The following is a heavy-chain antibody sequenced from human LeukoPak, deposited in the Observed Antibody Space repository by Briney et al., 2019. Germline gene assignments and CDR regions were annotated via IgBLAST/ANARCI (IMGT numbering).Heavy chain of an antibody. CDR2: ISGAGGST. D-gene: IGHD1-1*01. V-gene: IGHV3-23*01. Sequence: GGSLRLSCAASGFTFSSYAMSWVRQAPGKGLGWVSGISGAGGSTYYADSVKGRFTISRDNSKDTLYLQMNSLRAEDTAIYYCVKLRTGTATNFDYWGQGTLVAVSS. J-gene: IGHJ4*02. CDR1: GFTFSSYA. CDR3: VKLRTGTATNFDY.